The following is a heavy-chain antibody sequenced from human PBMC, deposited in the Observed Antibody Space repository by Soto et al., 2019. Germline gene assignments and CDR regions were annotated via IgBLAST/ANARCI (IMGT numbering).Heavy chain of an antibody. V-gene: IGHV3-30*18. Sequence: PGGSLRLSCAASGFTLSSYGMHWVRQAPGKGLEWVAVISYDGINKYYADSVKGRFTISRDNSKNTLSLQMNSLRAEDTAVYYCAKAITIFEHYYGVDVWVQGTRVTVSS. CDR3: AKAITIFEHYYGVDV. CDR2: ISYDGINK. J-gene: IGHJ6*02. D-gene: IGHD3-3*01. CDR1: GFTLSSYG.